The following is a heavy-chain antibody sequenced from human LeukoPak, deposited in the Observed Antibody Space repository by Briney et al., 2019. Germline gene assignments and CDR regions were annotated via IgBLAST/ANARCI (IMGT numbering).Heavy chain of an antibody. CDR2: IIPIFGTA. D-gene: IGHD1-26*01. CDR1: GGTFSSYA. V-gene: IGHV1-69*05. J-gene: IGHJ3*02. CDR3: ARFIVGATPDAFDI. Sequence: SVKVSCKASGGTFSSYAISWVRQAPGQGLEWMGRIIPIFGTANYAQKFRGRVTITTDESTSTAYMELSSLRSEDTAVYYCARFIVGATPDAFDIWGQGTMVTVSS.